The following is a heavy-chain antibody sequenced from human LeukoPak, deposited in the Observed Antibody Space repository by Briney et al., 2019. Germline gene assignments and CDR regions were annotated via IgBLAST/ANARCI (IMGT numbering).Heavy chain of an antibody. J-gene: IGHJ4*02. D-gene: IGHD2-15*01. CDR1: GFTFSSYS. Sequence: PGGSLRLSCAASGFTFSSYSMNWVRQAPGKGLEWVSYISSSSSTIYYADSVKGRSTISRDNAKNSLYLQMNSLRAEDTAVYYCARDPGYCSGGSCYDFDYWGQGTLVTVSS. CDR2: ISSSSSTI. CDR3: ARDPGYCSGGSCYDFDY. V-gene: IGHV3-48*01.